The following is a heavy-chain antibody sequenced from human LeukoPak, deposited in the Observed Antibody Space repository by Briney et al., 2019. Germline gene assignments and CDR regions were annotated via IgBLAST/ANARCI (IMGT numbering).Heavy chain of an antibody. D-gene: IGHD6-19*01. V-gene: IGHV1-2*02. CDR1: GYTFTGYY. Sequence: ASVKVSCKASGYTFTGYYMHWVRQAPGQGLEWMGWINPNSGGTNYAQKFQGRVTMTRDTSISTAYMELSRLRSDDTAVYYCARDSRIAVAGLVDYWGQGTLVTVSS. CDR2: INPNSGGT. CDR3: ARDSRIAVAGLVDY. J-gene: IGHJ4*02.